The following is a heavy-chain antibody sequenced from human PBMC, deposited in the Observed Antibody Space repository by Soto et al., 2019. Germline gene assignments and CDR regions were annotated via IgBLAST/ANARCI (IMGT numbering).Heavy chain of an antibody. CDR3: AISPQYSSGWNGGFDF. J-gene: IGHJ4*02. CDR2: ISYTGRT. CDR1: GDSVTSGSYY. Sequence: PSETLSLTCIVSGDSVTSGSYYWTWLRQPPGKGLEWIGYISYTGRTKYNPSLQSRVTISVDTSKNDFSLNLSSVTAADTAVYYCAISPQYSSGWNGGFDFWGQGIQVTVSS. D-gene: IGHD6-19*01. V-gene: IGHV4-61*03.